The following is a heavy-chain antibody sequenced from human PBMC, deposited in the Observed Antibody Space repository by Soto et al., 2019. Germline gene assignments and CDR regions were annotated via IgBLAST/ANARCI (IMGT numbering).Heavy chain of an antibody. CDR2: ISASGTST. V-gene: IGHV3-23*01. CDR1: GFTFGSYA. J-gene: IGHJ3*02. Sequence: GGSLRLSCAASGFTFGSYAMSWVRQAPGKGLEWVSGISASGTSTDYADSVKGRFTVSRDNSKNTLFLQMNSLRDEDTALYYFAKDRGFRGFPHAFDIWGQGTMVTVSS. CDR3: AKDRGFRGFPHAFDI. D-gene: IGHD6-25*01.